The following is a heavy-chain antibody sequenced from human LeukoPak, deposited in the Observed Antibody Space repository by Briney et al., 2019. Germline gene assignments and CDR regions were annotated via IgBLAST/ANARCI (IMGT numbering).Heavy chain of an antibody. CDR2: IRYDGSNK. Sequence: PVRSLRLSCAASGFTFSHYGMHWVRQAPGKGLEWVAFIRYDGSNKYYADSVKGRFTISRDNSKNTLYLQMNSLRAEDTAVYYCAKDLLGYCSSTSCYPFDYWGQGTLVTVSS. CDR1: GFTFSHYG. D-gene: IGHD2-2*01. J-gene: IGHJ4*02. CDR3: AKDLLGYCSSTSCYPFDY. V-gene: IGHV3-30*02.